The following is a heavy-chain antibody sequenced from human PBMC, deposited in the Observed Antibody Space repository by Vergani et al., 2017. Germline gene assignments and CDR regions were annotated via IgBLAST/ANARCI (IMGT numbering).Heavy chain of an antibody. Sequence: QVQLQQWGAGVVKPSGTLSLTCAVFGESFSSFYWSWLRQPAGKGLEWIGRLCPSGSTNYKPSLKSRVTMSIDTSKNQFSLKLTSVTAADTAVYYCATGAGPFDIWGQGTLVTVSS. CDR3: ATGAGPFDI. CDR1: GESFSSFY. J-gene: IGHJ4*02. D-gene: IGHD7-27*01. CDR2: LCPSGST. V-gene: IGHV4-59*10.